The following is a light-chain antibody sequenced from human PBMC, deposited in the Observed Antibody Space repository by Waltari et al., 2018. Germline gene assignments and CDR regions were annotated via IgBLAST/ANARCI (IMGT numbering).Light chain of an antibody. CDR2: RAS. Sequence: ELVMTQSPATLSVSPGERASLSCRASQRTSTSLAWYQQTPGQAPRPLIYRASPRAAGIPDRFSGSGSGTEFTLTISSLQSEDSAIYYCQQYNIWPWTFGQGTKVDIK. CDR1: QRTSTS. V-gene: IGKV3-15*01. CDR3: QQYNIWPWT. J-gene: IGKJ1*01.